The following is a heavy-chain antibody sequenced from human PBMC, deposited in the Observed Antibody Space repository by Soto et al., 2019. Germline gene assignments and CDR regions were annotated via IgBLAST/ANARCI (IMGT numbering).Heavy chain of an antibody. CDR3: ANQAYCSGGSCYLDWFDP. V-gene: IGHV3-23*01. Sequence: PGGSLRLSCAASGFTFSSYAMSWVRQAPGKGLEWVSAISGSGGSTYYADSVKGRFTISRDNSKNTLYLQMNSLRAEDTAVYYCANQAYCSGGSCYLDWFDPWGQGTLVTVSS. D-gene: IGHD2-15*01. J-gene: IGHJ5*02. CDR2: ISGSGGST. CDR1: GFTFSSYA.